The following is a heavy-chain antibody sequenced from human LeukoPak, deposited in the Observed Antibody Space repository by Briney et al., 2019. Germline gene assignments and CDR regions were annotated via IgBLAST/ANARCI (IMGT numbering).Heavy chain of an antibody. V-gene: IGHV3-23*01. CDR3: ARAMSTFGGVRNYFDS. Sequence: GGSLRLSCAASGFTFSSYAMSWVRQAPGKGLEWVSAISGSGGSTYYADSVKGRFTISRDNSKNTLYLQMNSLRAEDTAVYYCARAMSTFGGVRNYFDSWGQGTLVTVSS. J-gene: IGHJ4*02. D-gene: IGHD3-16*01. CDR1: GFTFSSYA. CDR2: ISGSGGST.